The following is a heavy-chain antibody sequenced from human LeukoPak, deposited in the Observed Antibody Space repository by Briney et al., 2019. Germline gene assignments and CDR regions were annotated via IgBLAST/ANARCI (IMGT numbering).Heavy chain of an antibody. CDR3: AKGVSIVETTSFDY. Sequence: GGSLRLSCAVSGFSFSRYGMSWVRQAPGKGLEWVSVISASGGSSHYADSVKGRFTISRDNSKNTLCLQMDSLRAEDRAVYYCAKGVSIVETTSFDYWGQGILVTVSS. V-gene: IGHV3-23*01. CDR1: GFSFSRYG. CDR2: ISASGGSS. D-gene: IGHD1-26*01. J-gene: IGHJ4*02.